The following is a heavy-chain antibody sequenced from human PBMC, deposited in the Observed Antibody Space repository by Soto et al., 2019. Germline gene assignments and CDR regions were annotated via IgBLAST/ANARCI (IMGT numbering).Heavy chain of an antibody. CDR1: GYTFISYD. CDR2: MNPNTANT. V-gene: IGHV1-8*02. J-gene: IGHJ4*02. CDR3: ARWGQNAADGPKFDY. D-gene: IGHD3-16*01. Sequence: ASVKVYCKASGYTFISYDINWVRQAPGQGLEWIGWMNPNTANTGFAKKFQGRVTMTRDIPASTAYVELSGLRSEDTAVYYCARWGQNAADGPKFDYWGRGNLVTVSS.